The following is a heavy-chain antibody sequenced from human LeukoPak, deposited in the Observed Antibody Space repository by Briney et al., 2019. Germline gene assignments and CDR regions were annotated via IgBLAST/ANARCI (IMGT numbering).Heavy chain of an antibody. CDR3: ARDPSGVYYDSSGYYYGFAY. V-gene: IGHV3-23*01. J-gene: IGHJ4*02. CDR2: VSSSGDT. D-gene: IGHD3-22*01. Sequence: GGSLRLSCAASGFNFNIYAMNWVRQAPGKGLEWVSTVSSSGDTFYAGSVKGRFTISRDSASDTLFLQMDSLRAEDTAVYYCARDPSGVYYDSSGYYYGFAYWGQGTLVTVSS. CDR1: GFNFNIYA.